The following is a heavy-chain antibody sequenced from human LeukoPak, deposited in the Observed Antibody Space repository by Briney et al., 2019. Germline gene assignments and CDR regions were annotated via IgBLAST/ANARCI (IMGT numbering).Heavy chain of an antibody. CDR1: GGSISSSSYY. V-gene: IGHV4-39*01. Sequence: SETLSLTCTVSGGSISSSSYYWGWIRQPPGTGLEWIGSIYYSGSTYYNPSLKSRVIISVDTSKNQFSLKLSSVTAADTAVYYCARHVPTGYYYYGMDVWGQGTTVTVSS. J-gene: IGHJ6*02. CDR3: ARHVPTGYYYYGMDV. CDR2: IYYSGST. D-gene: IGHD1-14*01.